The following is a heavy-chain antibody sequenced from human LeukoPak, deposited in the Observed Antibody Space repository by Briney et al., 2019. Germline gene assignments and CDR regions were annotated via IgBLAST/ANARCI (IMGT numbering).Heavy chain of an antibody. CDR1: GLTFSVTA. J-gene: IGHJ6*04. CDR3: THPAYYYNVDV. D-gene: IGHD6-25*01. Sequence: GGSLKLSCSASGLTFSVTAIHWVRQASGKGLEWVGRIKTKADNYATAYAASVKGRFTISRDDSTNTAYLQMNSLKTEDTAVYYCTHPAYYYNVDVWGKGTTVTVSS. V-gene: IGHV3-73*01. CDR2: IKTKADNYAT.